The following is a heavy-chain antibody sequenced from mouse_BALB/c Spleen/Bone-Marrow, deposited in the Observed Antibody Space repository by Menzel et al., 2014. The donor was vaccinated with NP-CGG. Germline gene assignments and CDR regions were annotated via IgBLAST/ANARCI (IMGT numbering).Heavy chain of an antibody. CDR1: GFTFSSYG. J-gene: IGHJ4*01. D-gene: IGHD1-1*01. Sequence: VQLQQSGGGLAQPGGSLKLSCAASGFTFSSYGMSWVRQTPDKRLELVATINSNGGSTYYPDSVKGRFTISRDNAKNTLYLQMSSLKSEDTAMYYCARDYYGSSYAMDYWGQGTSVTVSS. V-gene: IGHV5-6-3*01. CDR2: INSNGGST. CDR3: ARDYYGSSYAMDY.